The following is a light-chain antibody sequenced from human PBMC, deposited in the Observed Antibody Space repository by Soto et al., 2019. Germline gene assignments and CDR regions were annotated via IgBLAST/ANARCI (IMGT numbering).Light chain of an antibody. J-gene: IGLJ3*02. V-gene: IGLV1-44*01. CDR1: SSNIGSTT. CDR2: NNN. CDR3: AAWDDSLNGVV. Sequence: QSVLTQPPSASGTPGQRVTIACSGSSSNIGSTTVKWYQQLPGTAPKLLIYNNNQRPSGVPARFSGSKYGTSASLAISGLQSEDEADYYCAAWDDSLNGVVFGGGTKLTVL.